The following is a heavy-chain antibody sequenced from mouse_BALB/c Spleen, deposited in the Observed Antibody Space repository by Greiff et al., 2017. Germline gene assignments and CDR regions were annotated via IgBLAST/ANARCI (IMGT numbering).Heavy chain of an antibody. Sequence: VQLKESGPELVKPGASVKVSCKASGYAFTSYNMYWVKQSHGKSLEWIGYIDPYNGGTSYNQKFKGKATLTVDKSSSTAYMHLNSLTSEDSAVYYCAREGESTMIIGYWGQGTTLTVSS. CDR2: IDPYNGGT. V-gene: IGHV1S135*01. CDR1: GYAFTSYN. J-gene: IGHJ2*01. D-gene: IGHD2-4*01. CDR3: AREGESTMIIGY.